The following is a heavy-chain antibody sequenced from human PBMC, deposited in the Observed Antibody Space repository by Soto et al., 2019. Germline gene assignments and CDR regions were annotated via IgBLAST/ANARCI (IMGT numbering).Heavy chain of an antibody. D-gene: IGHD3-10*01. Sequence: QVQLVQSGAEVKKPGSSVKVSCKASGGTFSSYAISWVRQAPGQGLEWMGGIIPIFGTANYAQKFQGRVTITADESTSTAYMELSSLRSEDTAVYYCARPYYYGSGSYYNDALDIWGQGTMVTVSS. V-gene: IGHV1-69*01. CDR1: GGTFSSYA. CDR3: ARPYYYGSGSYYNDALDI. J-gene: IGHJ3*02. CDR2: IIPIFGTA.